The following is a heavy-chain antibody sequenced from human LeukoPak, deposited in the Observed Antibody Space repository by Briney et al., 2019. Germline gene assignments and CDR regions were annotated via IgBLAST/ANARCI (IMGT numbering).Heavy chain of an antibody. CDR1: GFTFSSYA. D-gene: IGHD6-19*01. V-gene: IGHV3-23*01. J-gene: IGHJ1*01. CDR2: IVGSGGST. Sequence: GGSLRLSCAASGFTFSSYAMSWVRQAPGKGLEWVSHIVGSGGSTYYADSVKGRFSISRDNSKNTLYLQMNSLRAEDTAVYYCAKRPLALAVERAYFQHWGQGTLVTVSS. CDR3: AKRPLALAVERAYFQH.